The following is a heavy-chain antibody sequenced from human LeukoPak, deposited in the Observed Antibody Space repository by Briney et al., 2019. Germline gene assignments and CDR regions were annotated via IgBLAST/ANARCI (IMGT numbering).Heavy chain of an antibody. CDR2: ISSSSSYI. Sequence: GGSLRLSCAASGFTFSSYSMNWVRQAPGKGLEWVSSISSSSSYIYYADSVKGRFTISRDNAKNSLYLQMNSLRAEDTAVYYCARVWSAHDLDAFDVWGQGTMVTASS. CDR1: GFTFSSYS. J-gene: IGHJ3*01. D-gene: IGHD5-12*01. CDR3: ARVWSAHDLDAFDV. V-gene: IGHV3-21*01.